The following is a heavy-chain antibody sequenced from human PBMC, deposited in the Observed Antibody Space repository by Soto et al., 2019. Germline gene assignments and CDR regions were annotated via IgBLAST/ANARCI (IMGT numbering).Heavy chain of an antibody. CDR3: ARRYGPGFDY. CDR2: IYYSGST. J-gene: IGHJ4*02. CDR1: GGSLSSGAYY. D-gene: IGHD4-17*01. Sequence: PSETLSLTCTVSGGSLSSGAYYWSWIRQHPGKGLEWIGYIYYSGSTYYNPSLESRVTLSVDTSTKQFSLKVSSVTAADTAVYYCARRYGPGFDYWGQGTLVTVSS. V-gene: IGHV4-31*03.